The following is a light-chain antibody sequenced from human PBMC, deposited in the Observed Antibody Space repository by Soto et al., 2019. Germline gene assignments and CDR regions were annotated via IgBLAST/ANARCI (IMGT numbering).Light chain of an antibody. V-gene: IGLV2-8*01. Sequence: QSVLTQPPSASGSPGQSVTISCTGTKNDIGVYDFVFWYQHHPGKAPRLIIYEVVQRPSGVPDRLSGSKSGNTASLTVSGLQAADEADYFCKSYAGSNTYVFGSGTKLTVL. J-gene: IGLJ1*01. CDR2: EVV. CDR1: KNDIGVYDF. CDR3: KSYAGSNTYV.